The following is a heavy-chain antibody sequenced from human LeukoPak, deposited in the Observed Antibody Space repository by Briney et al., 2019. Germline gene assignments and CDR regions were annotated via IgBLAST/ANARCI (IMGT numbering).Heavy chain of an antibody. Sequence: GGSLRLSCAASGFDFNTYSMNWVRQAPGKGLEWVSCISSSSSYIYYADSVKGRFTISRDNAKNSLYLQMNSLRAEDTAVYYCVRGRDGCLDYWGQGTLVTVSS. J-gene: IGHJ4*02. V-gene: IGHV3-21*01. D-gene: IGHD5-24*01. CDR2: ISSSSSYI. CDR3: VRGRDGCLDY. CDR1: GFDFNTYS.